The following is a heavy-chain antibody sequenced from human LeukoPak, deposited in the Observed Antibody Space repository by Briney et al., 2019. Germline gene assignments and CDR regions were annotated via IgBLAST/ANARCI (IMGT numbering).Heavy chain of an antibody. V-gene: IGHV3-23*01. J-gene: IGHJ4*02. CDR1: GFTFSSYA. CDR3: AKVGGVIAAAGNFDY. Sequence: GGSLRLSCAASGFTFSSYAMSWVRQAPGKGREGVSAISVSGGSTYYADSVRGRFTISRDNSKNTLYMQMNSLRAEDTAVYYCAKVGGVIAAAGNFDYWGQGTLVTVSS. CDR2: ISVSGGST. D-gene: IGHD6-13*01.